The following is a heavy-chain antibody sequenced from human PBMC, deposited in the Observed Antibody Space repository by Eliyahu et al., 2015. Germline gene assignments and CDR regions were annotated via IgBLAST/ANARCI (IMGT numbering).Heavy chain of an antibody. CDR2: ISYDGSNK. CDR3: ASAITGPAQGDLDY. J-gene: IGHJ4*02. Sequence: QVQLVESGGGVVQPGXSLRLSCAAXXFXFRNYAIHWVRQAPVKGLEWVAVISYDGSNKYYADSVKGRFTISRDNSKNTLYLQMNSLRAEDTAVYYCASAITGPAQGDLDYWGQGTLVTVSS. V-gene: IGHV3-30-3*01. CDR1: XFXFRNYA. D-gene: IGHD3-16*01.